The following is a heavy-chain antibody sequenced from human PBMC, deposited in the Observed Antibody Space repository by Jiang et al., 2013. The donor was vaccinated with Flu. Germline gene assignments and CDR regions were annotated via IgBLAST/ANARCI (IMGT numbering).Heavy chain of an antibody. D-gene: IGHD3-22*01. Sequence: GPGLVKPSETLSLSCTVSGGSINSNSYFWGWIRQPPGKGLEWIGSISYSGSTYYNPSLKSRVTISVDTSKNQFSLKLSSVTAADTAVYYCARQGGFYDSNSEGGFDYWGQGTLVTVSS. J-gene: IGHJ4*02. CDR3: ARQGGFYDSNSEGGFDY. V-gene: IGHV4-39*07. CDR2: ISYSGST. CDR1: GGSINSNSYF.